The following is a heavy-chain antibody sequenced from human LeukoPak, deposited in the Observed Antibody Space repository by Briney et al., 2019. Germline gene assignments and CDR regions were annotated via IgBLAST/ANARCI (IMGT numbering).Heavy chain of an antibody. CDR3: ARVHFSITIFGVVSHYFDY. Sequence: PGASVKVSCEASGYTFTGYYMHWVRQAPGQGLEWMGWINPNSGGTNYAQKFQGRVTMTRDTSISTAYMELSRLRSDDTAVYYCARVHFSITIFGVVSHYFDYWGQGTLVTVSS. D-gene: IGHD3-3*01. V-gene: IGHV1-2*02. CDR2: INPNSGGT. CDR1: GYTFTGYY. J-gene: IGHJ4*02.